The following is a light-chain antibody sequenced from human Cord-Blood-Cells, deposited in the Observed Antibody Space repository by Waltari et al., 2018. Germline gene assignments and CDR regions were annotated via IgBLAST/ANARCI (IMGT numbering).Light chain of an antibody. CDR3: QQYYSTPFT. Sequence: DIVMTQSPDSLAVSLGERATINCKSSQSVLYSSNNKNYLAWYQQKPAQPPKLLIYWASTRESGVPDRFSGSGSGTDFTLTISSLQAEDVAVYYCQQYYSTPFTFGPGTKVDIK. V-gene: IGKV4-1*01. CDR2: WAS. CDR1: QSVLYSSNNKNY. J-gene: IGKJ3*01.